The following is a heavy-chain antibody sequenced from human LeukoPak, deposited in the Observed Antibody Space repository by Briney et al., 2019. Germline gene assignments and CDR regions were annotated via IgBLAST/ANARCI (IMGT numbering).Heavy chain of an antibody. CDR1: GGSISSGGYS. CDR2: IYHSGST. D-gene: IGHD4-17*01. V-gene: IGHV4-30-2*01. Sequence: SQTLSLTCAVSGGSISSGGYSWSWIRQPPGKGLEWIGYIYHSGSTYYNPSLKSRVTISVDRSKNQFSLKLSSVTAADTAVYHCASAKGDGDYDWYFDLWGRGTLVTVSS. J-gene: IGHJ2*01. CDR3: ASAKGDGDYDWYFDL.